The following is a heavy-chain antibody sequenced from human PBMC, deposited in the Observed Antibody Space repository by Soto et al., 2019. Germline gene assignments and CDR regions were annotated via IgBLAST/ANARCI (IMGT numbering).Heavy chain of an antibody. V-gene: IGHV1-18*01. CDR3: ARRAPPMDV. CDR2: ISAYNGNT. CDR1: GYTFTSYG. Sequence: QVQLVQSGAEVKKPGASVKVSCKASGYTFTSYGISWVRQAPGQGLEWMGWISAYNGNTKYAQKLQGRATMTTDTATSTAYTELRSLRSDETAVYYCARRAPPMDVWGQGTTVTVSS. J-gene: IGHJ6*02.